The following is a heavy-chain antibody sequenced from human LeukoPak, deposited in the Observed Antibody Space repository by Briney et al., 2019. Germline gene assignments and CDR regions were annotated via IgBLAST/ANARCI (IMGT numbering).Heavy chain of an antibody. J-gene: IGHJ6*03. CDR1: GVSISGYF. CDR3: ARGTYVDKYYDFWSGSLYYYYYYMDV. D-gene: IGHD3-3*01. V-gene: IGHV4-4*09. Sequence: SETLSLTCRVSGVSISGYFWSWIRQPPGKDLEWIGHMYISGSTNYNPSLKSRVTMSLDTSKSQFSLRLTSVTAADTAVYYCARGTYVDKYYDFWSGSLYYYYYYMDVWGKGTRSPSP. CDR2: MYISGST.